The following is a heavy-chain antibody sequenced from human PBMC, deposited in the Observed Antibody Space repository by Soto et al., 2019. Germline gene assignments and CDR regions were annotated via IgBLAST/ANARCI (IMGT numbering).Heavy chain of an antibody. CDR3: ARELAVAGTRGNDY. CDR1: GYTFTSYA. V-gene: IGHV1-3*01. J-gene: IGHJ4*02. Sequence: GASVKVSCKASGYTFTSYAMHWVRQAPGQRLEWMGWINAGNGNTKYSQKFQGRVTITRDTSASTAYMELSSLRSEDTAVYYCARELAVAGTRGNDYWGQGTLVTVSS. D-gene: IGHD6-19*01. CDR2: INAGNGNT.